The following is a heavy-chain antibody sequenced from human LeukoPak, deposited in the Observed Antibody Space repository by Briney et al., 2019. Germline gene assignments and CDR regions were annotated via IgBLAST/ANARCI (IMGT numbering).Heavy chain of an antibody. D-gene: IGHD2-15*01. V-gene: IGHV1-8*01. CDR2: INPNSGNT. J-gene: IGHJ6*02. CDR1: GYTFTSYD. CDR3: ARFLGYCSGGSCYSKSYYYYYGMDV. Sequence: ASVKVPCKASGYTFTSYDINWVRQATGQGREWMGWINPNSGNTGYTQKFQGRVTITRNTSISTAYMELSSLRSEDTAVYYCARFLGYCSGGSCYSKSYYYYYGMDVWGQGTTVTVSS.